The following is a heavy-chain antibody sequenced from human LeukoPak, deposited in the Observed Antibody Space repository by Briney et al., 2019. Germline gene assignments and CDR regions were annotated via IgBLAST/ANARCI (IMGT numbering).Heavy chain of an antibody. CDR2: ISPRGDIT. CDR1: GYTFSSHG. CDR3: AKDDAWLQFGE. D-gene: IGHD5-24*01. V-gene: IGHV3-23*01. J-gene: IGHJ4*02. Sequence: PGGSLRLSCVASGYTFSSHGLSWVRQAPGKGLEWVSGISPRGDITYYADSVKGRFTISRDNSKNTLYLEVISLTVEDTAVYYCAKDDAWLQFGEWSQGTLVTVSS.